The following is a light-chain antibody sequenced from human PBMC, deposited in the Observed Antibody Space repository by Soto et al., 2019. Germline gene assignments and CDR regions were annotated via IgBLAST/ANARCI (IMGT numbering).Light chain of an antibody. V-gene: IGLV2-14*01. Sequence: QSALTQPASVSGSPGQSITISCTGTSSDVGAYSYVSWYQQHPGKAPKLIIYDVSDRPSGISSRFSGSKSDNTASLTISGLQAEDEVEYYCSSYISSTTYVFGTGTKLTVL. CDR2: DVS. J-gene: IGLJ1*01. CDR3: SSYISSTTYV. CDR1: SSDVGAYSY.